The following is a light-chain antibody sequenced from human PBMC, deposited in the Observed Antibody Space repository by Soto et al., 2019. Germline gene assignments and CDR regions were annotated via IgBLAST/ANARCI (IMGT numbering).Light chain of an antibody. CDR3: SSYTSSNSLRYV. V-gene: IGLV2-14*03. CDR2: DVS. CDR1: SSDVGGKNY. Sequence: QSALTQPASVSGSPGQSITISCTGTSSDVGGKNYVSWYQQHPGKAPKLMIYDVSNRPSGVSNRFSGSKSGNTASLTISGLQAEDEADYYCSSYTSSNSLRYVFGTVTKLTVL. J-gene: IGLJ1*01.